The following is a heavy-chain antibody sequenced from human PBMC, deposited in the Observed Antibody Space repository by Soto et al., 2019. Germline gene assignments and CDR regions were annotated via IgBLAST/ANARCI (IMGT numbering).Heavy chain of an antibody. CDR2: IIPIFGTA. Sequence: GASVKVSCKXSGYTFTSYGISWVRQAPGQGLEWMGGIIPIFGTANYAQKFQGRVTITADESTSTAYMELSSLRSEDTAVYYCARAYYDSSGYYAFDIWGQGTMVTVSS. CDR3: ARAYYDSSGYYAFDI. J-gene: IGHJ3*02. V-gene: IGHV1-69*13. D-gene: IGHD3-22*01. CDR1: GYTFTSYG.